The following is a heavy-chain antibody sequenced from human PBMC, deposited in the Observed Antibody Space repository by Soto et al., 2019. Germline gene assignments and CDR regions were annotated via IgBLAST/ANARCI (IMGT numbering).Heavy chain of an antibody. V-gene: IGHV4-59*08. CDR1: GGSMSGFY. D-gene: IGHD3-9*01. Sequence: SETLSLTCTVSGGSMSGFYWSWTRQPPGKELEWIAYIHYSGSTNYNPSLKSRVTISVDTSKNQFSLKLGSVTAADTAVYYCARHRADILSGGFDFWGQGTLVTVSS. CDR3: ARHRADILSGGFDF. CDR2: IHYSGST. J-gene: IGHJ4*02.